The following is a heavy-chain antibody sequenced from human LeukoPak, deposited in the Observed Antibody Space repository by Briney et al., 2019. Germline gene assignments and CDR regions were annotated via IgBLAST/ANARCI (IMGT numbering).Heavy chain of an antibody. D-gene: IGHD6-19*01. CDR3: ATGNSSGWLDAFDI. V-gene: IGHV1-24*01. Sequence: GASVKVSCKVSGYTLTELSMHWVRQAPGKGLEWMGGFDPEDGETIYAQKFQGRVTMTEDTSTDTAYMELSSLRSEDTAVYYCATGNSSGWLDAFDIWGQGTMVTVSS. CDR2: FDPEDGET. CDR1: GYTLTELS. J-gene: IGHJ3*02.